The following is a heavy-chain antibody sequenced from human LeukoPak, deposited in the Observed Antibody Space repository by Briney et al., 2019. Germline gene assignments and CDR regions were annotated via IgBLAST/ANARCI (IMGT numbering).Heavy chain of an antibody. J-gene: IGHJ6*03. CDR2: VSGYNGNT. CDR3: ARDQGGYSYGNYYYYYYMDV. CDR1: GYTFTTYG. V-gene: IGHV1-18*01. Sequence: GASVKVSCKASGYTFTTYGISWVRQAPGQGLEWMGWVSGYNGNTIYAQNFQGRVTMTTDTSTGTVYMELSSLRSEDTAVYYCARDQGGYSYGNYYYYYYMDVWGKGTTVTVSS. D-gene: IGHD5-18*01.